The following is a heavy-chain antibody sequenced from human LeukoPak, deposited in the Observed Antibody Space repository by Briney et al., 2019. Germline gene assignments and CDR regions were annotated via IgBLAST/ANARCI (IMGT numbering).Heavy chain of an antibody. Sequence: PGGSLRLSCAASGFTFSSYGMHWVRQAPGKGLEWLAVISYDGSNKYYGDTVKGRFIISRDNSKNTLYLQMTSLRAEDTALYYCAKEGEGQRSGYTGFDYWGQGTLVTVSS. CDR3: AKEGEGQRSGYTGFDY. J-gene: IGHJ4*02. D-gene: IGHD3-16*02. CDR1: GFTFSSYG. V-gene: IGHV3-30*18. CDR2: ISYDGSNK.